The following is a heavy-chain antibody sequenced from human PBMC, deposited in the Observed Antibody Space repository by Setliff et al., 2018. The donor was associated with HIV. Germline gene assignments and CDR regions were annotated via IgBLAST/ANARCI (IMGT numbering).Heavy chain of an antibody. V-gene: IGHV4-61*02. J-gene: IGHJ4*02. CDR3: ASYRKAERWLQLGGNFDY. Sequence: PSETLSLTCTVSGGSISSGSYYWSWIRQPAGKGLEWIGRIYTSGSTNYNPSLQSRVTISLDTSKNQFSLKLSSVTAADTAVYYCASYRKAERWLQLGGNFDYWGQGTLVTVSS. CDR2: IYTSGST. D-gene: IGHD5-12*01. CDR1: GGSISSGSYY.